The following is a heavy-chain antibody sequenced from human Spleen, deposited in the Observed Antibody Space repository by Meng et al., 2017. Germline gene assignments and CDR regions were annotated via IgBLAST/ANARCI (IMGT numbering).Heavy chain of an antibody. J-gene: IGHJ6*02. CDR1: GFTFSSYE. CDR3: ARTRVAAAAGPLTYYYYYGMDV. Sequence: GGSLRLSCVVSGFTFSSYEMNWVRQAPGKGLEWVSSISSSSSYIYYADSVKGRFTISRDNAKNSLYLQMNSLRAEDTAVYYCARTRVAAAAGPLTYYYYYGMDVWGQGTTVTVSS. D-gene: IGHD6-13*01. V-gene: IGHV3-21*01. CDR2: ISSSSSYI.